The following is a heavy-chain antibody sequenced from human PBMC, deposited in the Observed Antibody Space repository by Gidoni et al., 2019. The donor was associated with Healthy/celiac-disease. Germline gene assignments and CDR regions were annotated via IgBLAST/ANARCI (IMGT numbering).Heavy chain of an antibody. V-gene: IGHV3-23*01. D-gene: IGHD3-22*01. Sequence: EVPLLESGGGLVQPGGSLSLPCEASGLPFSTYAMGWVRQAPGKGLEGGSAISGSGGSTYYADSVKGRFTSSRDNSKNTLYLQMNSLRAEDTAVYYCAKDGVDYYYDSSGYYLNWGQGTLVTVSS. CDR2: ISGSGGST. J-gene: IGHJ4*02. CDR3: AKDGVDYYYDSSGYYLN. CDR1: GLPFSTYA.